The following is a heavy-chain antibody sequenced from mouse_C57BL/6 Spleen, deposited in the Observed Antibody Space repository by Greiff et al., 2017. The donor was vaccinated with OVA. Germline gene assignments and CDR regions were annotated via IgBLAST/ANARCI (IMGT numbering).Heavy chain of an antibody. CDR1: GYTFTSYW. D-gene: IGHD1-1*01. CDR3: ARRDTTVVANDDFDY. Sequence: VQLQQPGAELVKPGASVKLSCKASGYTFTSYWMQWVKQRPGQGLEWIGEIDPSDSYTNYNQKFKGKATLTVDTSSSTAYMQLSSLTSEDSAVYYCARRDTTVVANDDFDYWGQGTTLTVSS. J-gene: IGHJ2*01. V-gene: IGHV1-50*01. CDR2: IDPSDSYT.